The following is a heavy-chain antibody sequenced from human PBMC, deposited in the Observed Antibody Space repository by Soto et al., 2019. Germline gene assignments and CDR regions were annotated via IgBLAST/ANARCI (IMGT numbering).Heavy chain of an antibody. V-gene: IGHV1-69*13. CDR2: IIPIFGTA. J-gene: IGHJ6*02. D-gene: IGHD5-12*01. CDR1: GGTFSSYA. CDR3: ARRRRRGYSGYDSYYYYGMDV. Sequence: VKVSCKASGGTFSSYAISWVRQAPGQGLEWMGGIIPIFGTANYAQKFQGRVTITADESTSTAYMELSSLRSEDTAVYYCARRRRRGYSGYDSYYYYGMDVWGQGTTVTV.